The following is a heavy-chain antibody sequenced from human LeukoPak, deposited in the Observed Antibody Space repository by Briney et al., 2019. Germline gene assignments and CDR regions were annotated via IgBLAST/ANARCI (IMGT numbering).Heavy chain of an antibody. Sequence: PGGSLRLSCAASGLTFSNYGMIWVRQAPGKGPVWVSYINNDGSSATYADSVKGRFTVSRDNAKKTLYLQMNSLRAEDTAVYYCARNYNGMSNWGQGTQVIVSS. CDR2: INNDGSSA. CDR3: ARNYNGMSN. V-gene: IGHV3-74*01. D-gene: IGHD1-26*01. J-gene: IGHJ4*02. CDR1: GLTFSNYG.